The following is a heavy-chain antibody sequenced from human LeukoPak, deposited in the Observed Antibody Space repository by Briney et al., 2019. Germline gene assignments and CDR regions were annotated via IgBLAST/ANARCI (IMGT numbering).Heavy chain of an antibody. CDR3: ARDRQIAY. CDR2: INWNSGMI. Sequence: PGGSLRLSCAASGFIFDDYAMHWVRQAPGKGLEWVSGINWNSGMIAYADSVKGRFTISRDNAKNSLYLQMNSLRAEDTAVYYCARDRQIAYWGQGTLVTVSS. J-gene: IGHJ4*02. V-gene: IGHV3-9*01. CDR1: GFIFDDYA.